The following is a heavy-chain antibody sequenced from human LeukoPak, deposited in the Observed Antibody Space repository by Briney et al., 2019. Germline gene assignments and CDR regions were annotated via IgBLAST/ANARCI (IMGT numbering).Heavy chain of an antibody. D-gene: IGHD2-2*01. J-gene: IGHJ6*02. CDR1: GFTFSSYA. CDR2: ISYGGSNK. V-gene: IGHV3-30*04. CDR3: AREEQLPHYGMDV. Sequence: PGRSLSLSCAASGFTFSSYAMHWVRQAPGKGLAWVAPISYGGSNKSYADSVKGRFTISRDNPKYTLYLQMNSLRAEDTALYYCAREEQLPHYGMDVWGQGTTVTVSS.